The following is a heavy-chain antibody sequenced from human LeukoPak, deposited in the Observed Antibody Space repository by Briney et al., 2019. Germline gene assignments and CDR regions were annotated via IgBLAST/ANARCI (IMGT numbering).Heavy chain of an antibody. Sequence: PSETLSLTCAVYGGSFSGYYWSWIRQPPGKGLEWIGEINHSGSTNYNPSLKSRVTISVDTSKNQFSLKLSSVTAADTAVYYCARRRSRLWFGELSYIDYWGQGTLVTVSS. D-gene: IGHD3-10*01. V-gene: IGHV4-34*01. CDR1: GGSFSGYY. CDR2: INHSGST. J-gene: IGHJ4*02. CDR3: ARRRSRLWFGELSYIDY.